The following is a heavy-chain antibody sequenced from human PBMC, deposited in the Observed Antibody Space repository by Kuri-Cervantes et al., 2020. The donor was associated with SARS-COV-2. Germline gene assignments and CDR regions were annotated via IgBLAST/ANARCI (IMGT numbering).Heavy chain of an antibody. CDR1: GFTFSSYE. J-gene: IGHJ6*03. CDR2: IRYDGSNK. V-gene: IGHV3-30*02. D-gene: IGHD1-26*01. Sequence: GGSLRLSCAASGFTFSSYEMNWVRQAPGKGLEWVAFIRYDGSNKYYADSVKGRFTISRDNSKNTLYLQMNSLRAEDTAVYYCANTGIVGAKRSQHYYYYYYMDVWGKGTTVTVSS. CDR3: ANTGIVGAKRSQHYYYYYYMDV.